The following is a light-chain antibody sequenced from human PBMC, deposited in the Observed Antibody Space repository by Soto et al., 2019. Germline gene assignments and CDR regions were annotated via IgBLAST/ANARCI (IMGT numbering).Light chain of an antibody. CDR3: QSYDSSLSGSMV. CDR1: SSNIGAGYD. J-gene: IGLJ2*01. CDR2: GNS. Sequence: HSALTQPPSVSGAPGQRVTISCTGSSSNIGAGYDVHWYQQLPGTAPKLLIYGNSNRPSGVPDRFSGSKSGTSASLAITGLQAEDEADYYCQSYDSSLSGSMVFGGGTKLPS. V-gene: IGLV1-40*01.